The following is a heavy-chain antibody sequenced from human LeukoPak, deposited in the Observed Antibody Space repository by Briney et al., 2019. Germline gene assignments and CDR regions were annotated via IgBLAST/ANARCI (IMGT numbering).Heavy chain of an antibody. CDR1: ELTFITYG. J-gene: IGHJ6*03. V-gene: IGHV3-23*01. CDR3: ARDPYSGSYGNYYYYFMDV. CDR2: ITGSAVST. D-gene: IGHD1-26*01. Sequence: GGSLRLSCAASELTFITYGMTWVRQAPGKGLEWVSAITGSAVSTFYADSVKGRFTISRDNAKNSLYLQMNSLRAEDTAVYYCARDPYSGSYGNYYYYFMDVWGKGTTVTISS.